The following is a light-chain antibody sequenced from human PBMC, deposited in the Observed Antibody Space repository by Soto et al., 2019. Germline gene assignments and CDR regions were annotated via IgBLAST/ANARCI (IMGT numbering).Light chain of an antibody. CDR1: QSVRSSY. CDR2: GAS. CDR3: QQSGNSLA. V-gene: IGKV3-20*01. Sequence: EIVLTQSPGTLSLSPGERATLSCRASQSVRSSYLAWYQQKPGQAPRLLIYGASSRATGIPDRFSGSGSGTDFTLTISRLEPEDFAVYYCQQSGNSLAFGGGTKVEIK. J-gene: IGKJ4*01.